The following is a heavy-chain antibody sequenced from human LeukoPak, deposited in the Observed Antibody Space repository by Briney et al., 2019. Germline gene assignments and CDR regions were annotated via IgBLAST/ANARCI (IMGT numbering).Heavy chain of an antibody. J-gene: IGHJ1*01. D-gene: IGHD1-26*01. CDR1: GSTFSSYA. Sequence: PGGSLRLSCEASGSTFSSYAMSWVRQAPGKGLEWVSAISGSGVTTHYAGSVKGRFSISRDNSKNTLYLQMNSLRAEDTALYYCAKKVVVGATSPYSDFQDWGQGTLVTVSS. CDR2: ISGSGVTT. CDR3: AKKVVVGATSPYSDFQD. V-gene: IGHV3-23*01.